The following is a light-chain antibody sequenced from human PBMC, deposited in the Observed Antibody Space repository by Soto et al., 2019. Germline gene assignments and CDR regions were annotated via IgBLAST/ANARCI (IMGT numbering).Light chain of an antibody. CDR1: QSVSSY. J-gene: IGKJ4*01. V-gene: IGKV3-11*01. CDR2: DAS. Sequence: EIVLTQSPATLSLSPGESATLSCRASQSVSSYLAWYQQKAGQAPRLLIYDASKRATGIPPRFSGSGSATDFTLTISSLEAEDFAVYYCQQRSDWPLTFGGGTKVEIK. CDR3: QQRSDWPLT.